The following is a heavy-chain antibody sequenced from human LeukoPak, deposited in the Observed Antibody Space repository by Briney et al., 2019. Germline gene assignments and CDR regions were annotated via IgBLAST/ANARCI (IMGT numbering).Heavy chain of an antibody. CDR1: GGSFSGYY. V-gene: IGHV4-34*01. CDR2: INHSGST. Sequence: PSETLSLTCAVYGGSFSGYYWSWIRQPPGKGLGWIGEINHSGSTNYNPSLKSRVTISVDTSKNQFSLKLSSVTAADTAVYYCARLGDSYGYHYYMDVWGKGTTVTVSS. D-gene: IGHD5-18*01. CDR3: ARLGDSYGYHYYMDV. J-gene: IGHJ6*03.